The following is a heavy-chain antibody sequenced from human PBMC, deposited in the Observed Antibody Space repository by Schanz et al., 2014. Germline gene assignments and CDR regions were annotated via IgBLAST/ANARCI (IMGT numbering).Heavy chain of an antibody. Sequence: QIQLVQSGPEVKKPGATVKVSCKASGYSFINSGISWVRQAPGQGLEWMGWISVYNHNKEYDQKFQGRVTMTTDTSTSAAYIALTDLRSVSTAVYYCARYRRSYDRGDLYYFDTWGQGTLVTVSS. V-gene: IGHV1-18*01. CDR3: ARYRRSYDRGDLYYFDT. D-gene: IGHD3-3*01. CDR1: GYSFINSG. J-gene: IGHJ4*02. CDR2: ISVYNHNK.